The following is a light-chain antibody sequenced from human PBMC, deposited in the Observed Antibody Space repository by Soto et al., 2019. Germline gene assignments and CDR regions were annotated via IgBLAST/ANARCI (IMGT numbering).Light chain of an antibody. Sequence: DIQMSQSPSSVSASVGDRVTITCRASQDISSWLAWFQQKPGEAPRLLIYAATSLHSGVPSRFSGSGSGTDFTLTISSLQPEDFAPYFCQQGNSFPLTVGGGTKVEIK. CDR2: AAT. CDR3: QQGNSFPLT. J-gene: IGKJ4*01. CDR1: QDISSW. V-gene: IGKV1-12*01.